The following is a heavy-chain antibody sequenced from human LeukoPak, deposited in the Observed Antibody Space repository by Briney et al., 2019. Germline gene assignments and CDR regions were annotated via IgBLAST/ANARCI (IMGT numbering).Heavy chain of an antibody. V-gene: IGHV4-39*07. CDR2: IYYSGST. CDR1: GGSISSSSYY. CDR3: ARTMITFGGVGDV. Sequence: SETLSLTCTVSGGSISSSSYYWGWIRQPPGKGLEWIGSIYYSGSTYYNPSLKSRVTISVDTSKNQFSLKLSSVTAADTAVYYCARTMITFGGVGDVWGQGTTVTVSS. J-gene: IGHJ6*02. D-gene: IGHD3-16*01.